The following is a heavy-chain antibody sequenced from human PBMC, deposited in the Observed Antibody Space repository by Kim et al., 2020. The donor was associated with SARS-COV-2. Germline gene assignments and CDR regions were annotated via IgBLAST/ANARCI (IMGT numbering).Heavy chain of an antibody. CDR2: ISGSGGST. Sequence: GGSLRLSCAASGFTFSSYAMSWVRQAPGKGLEWVSAISGSGGSTYYADSVKGRFTISRDNSKNTLYLQMNSLRAEDTAVYYCAKDLITMVRGVNPRQTGRYFDLWGRGTLVTVSS. CDR1: GFTFSSYA. D-gene: IGHD3-10*01. CDR3: AKDLITMVRGVNPRQTGRYFDL. V-gene: IGHV3-23*01. J-gene: IGHJ2*01.